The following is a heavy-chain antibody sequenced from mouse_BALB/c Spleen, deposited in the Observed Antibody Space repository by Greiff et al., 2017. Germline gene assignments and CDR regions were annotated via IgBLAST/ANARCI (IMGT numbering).Heavy chain of an antibody. CDR1: GYSITSGYY. J-gene: IGHJ4*01. CDR3: ARDGGVYAMDY. CDR2: ISYDGSN. V-gene: IGHV3-6*02. Sequence: EVQLVESGPGLVKPSQSLSLTCSVTGYSITSGYYWNWLRQFPGNKLEWMGYISYDGSNNYNPSLKNRISITRDTSKNQFFLKLNSVTTEDTATYYCARDGGVYAMDYWGQGTSVTVSS.